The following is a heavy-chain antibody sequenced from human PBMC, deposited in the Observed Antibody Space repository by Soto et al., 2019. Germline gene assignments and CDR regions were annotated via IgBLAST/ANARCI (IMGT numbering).Heavy chain of an antibody. CDR3: ARGGDTMVRGVIIFFYYGMDV. D-gene: IGHD3-10*01. V-gene: IGHV4-38-2*01. Sequence: PSETLSLTCAVPGNSISGGYYWGWIRQSPGKGLEWIGSIYHSETYYNPSLKSRVTISGDTSKNQFSLNLSSVTAADTAVYYCARGGDTMVRGVIIFFYYGMDVWGQGTTVTVSS. CDR1: GNSISGGYY. J-gene: IGHJ6*02. CDR2: IYHSET.